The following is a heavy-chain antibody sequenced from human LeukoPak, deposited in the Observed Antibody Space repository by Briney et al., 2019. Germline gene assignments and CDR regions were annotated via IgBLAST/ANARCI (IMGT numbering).Heavy chain of an antibody. V-gene: IGHV3-23*01. J-gene: IGHJ6*04. Sequence: PGGTLRLSCAASGFTFRNYGMTWVRQAPGKGLEWVSGISSSGGSTYYADSVKGRFTISRDNSKNTLYLQMNSLRAEDTAVYYCAELGITMIGGVWGKGTTVTISS. D-gene: IGHD3-10*02. CDR2: ISSSGGST. CDR3: AELGITMIGGV. CDR1: GFTFRNYG.